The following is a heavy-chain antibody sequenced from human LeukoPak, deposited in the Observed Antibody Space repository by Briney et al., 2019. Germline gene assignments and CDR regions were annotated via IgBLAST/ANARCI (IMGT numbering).Heavy chain of an antibody. CDR3: ALNGRGYCPGGRCYIGY. J-gene: IGHJ4*02. D-gene: IGHD2-15*01. CDR2: IYPGDSDT. Sequence: GESLKISCKGSGYSFTNYWIGWVRQMPGKGLEWMGIIYPGDSDTRYSPSFQGQVTISADKSICTAYRQWSSLKASDTDMYYCALNGRGYCPGGRCYIGYGSQGTLLTVS. CDR1: GYSFTNYW. V-gene: IGHV5-51*01.